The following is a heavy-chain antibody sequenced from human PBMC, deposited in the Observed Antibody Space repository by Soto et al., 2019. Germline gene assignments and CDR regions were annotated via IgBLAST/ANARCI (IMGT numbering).Heavy chain of an antibody. Sequence: SETLSLTCTVSGGSISSGGYYWSWIRQHPGKGLEWIGYIYYSGSTYYNPSLKSRVTISVDTSKNQFSLKLSSVTAADTAVYYCARDLTWFGTSGWFDPWGQGTLVTVSS. V-gene: IGHV4-31*03. CDR2: IYYSGST. D-gene: IGHD3-10*01. J-gene: IGHJ5*02. CDR1: GGSISSGGYY. CDR3: ARDLTWFGTSGWFDP.